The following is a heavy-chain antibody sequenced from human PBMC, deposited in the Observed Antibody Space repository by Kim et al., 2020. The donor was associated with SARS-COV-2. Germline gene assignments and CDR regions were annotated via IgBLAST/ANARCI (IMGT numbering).Heavy chain of an antibody. Sequence: SETLSLTCTVSGGSISSGSYYWSWIRQPAGKGRDGIGRIYTSASTNYNPSLKSRVTISVDTSKNQFSLKLSSATATDPAVYYCARDPAVELLWFGEAAFDLWGRGALVSLSS. CDR1: GGSISSGSYY. CDR2: IYTSAST. V-gene: IGHV4-61*02. CDR3: ARDPAVELLWFGEAAFDL. D-gene: IGHD3-10*01. J-gene: IGHJ2*01.